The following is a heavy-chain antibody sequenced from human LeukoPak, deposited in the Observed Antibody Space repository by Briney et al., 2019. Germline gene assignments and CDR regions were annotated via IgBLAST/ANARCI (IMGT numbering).Heavy chain of an antibody. CDR3: ARDALPGLGYCSSTSCSPVFDY. D-gene: IGHD2-2*01. Sequence: SVEVSCKASGGTFSSYAISWVRQAPGQGLEWMGGIIPIFGTANYAQKFQGRVTITVDESTSTAYMELSSLRSEDTAVYYCARDALPGLGYCSSTSCSPVFDYWGQGTLVTVSS. V-gene: IGHV1-69*13. CDR1: GGTFSSYA. CDR2: IIPIFGTA. J-gene: IGHJ4*02.